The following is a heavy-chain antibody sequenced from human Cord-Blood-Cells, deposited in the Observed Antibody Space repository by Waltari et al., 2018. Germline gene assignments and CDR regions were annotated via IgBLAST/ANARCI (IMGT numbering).Heavy chain of an antibody. V-gene: IGHV3-21*01. CDR2: ISSSSSYI. CDR1: GFTFGSFS. J-gene: IGHJ4*02. D-gene: IGHD4-17*01. CDR3: AREIYGDYYFDY. Sequence: EVQLVESGGGLVKPGGSLRTSWSASGFTFGSFSLYWVPQAPGKGLEWVSSISSSSSYIYYADSVKGRFTISRDNAKNSLYLQMNSLRAEDTAVYYCAREIYGDYYFDYWGQGTLVTVSS.